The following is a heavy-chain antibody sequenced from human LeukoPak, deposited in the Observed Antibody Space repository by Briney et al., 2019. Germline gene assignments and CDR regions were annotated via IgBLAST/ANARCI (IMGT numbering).Heavy chain of an antibody. CDR1: GASMNDYY. D-gene: IGHD4-11*01. J-gene: IGHJ4*02. CDR2: VHHSFSS. V-gene: IGHV4-59*01. CDR3: ACYSVLGRTFDC. Sequence: SETLSLTCAVSGASMNDYYWSWIRQTPGKGLEWIGHVHHSFSSNFSPSLKSRVTMSMDTSKSQFSLRVTSVTAADTAVYYCACYSVLGRTFDCWGQGTQVTVSS.